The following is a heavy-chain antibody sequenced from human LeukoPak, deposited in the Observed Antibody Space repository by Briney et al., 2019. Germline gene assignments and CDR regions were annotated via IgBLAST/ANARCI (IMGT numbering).Heavy chain of an antibody. D-gene: IGHD3-10*01. CDR3: ARAVGFGAYDY. CDR2: ILSSSSYI. J-gene: IGHJ4*02. V-gene: IGHV3-21*01. Sequence: GGSLRLSCAASGFTFSSYSMNWVRQAPGRGLEWVSFILSSSSYIYYPGSVKGRLTIYRDNAKNSLYMQMNSLRAEDTGVYYCARAVGFGAYDYWGQGTLVTVSS. CDR1: GFTFSSYS.